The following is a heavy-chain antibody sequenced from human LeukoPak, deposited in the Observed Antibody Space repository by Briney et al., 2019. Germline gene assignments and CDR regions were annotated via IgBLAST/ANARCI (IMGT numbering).Heavy chain of an antibody. J-gene: IGHJ4*02. CDR2: TYYRGST. V-gene: IGHV4-30-4*01. Sequence: PSETLSLTCTVSGGPISSGDYYWSWIRQPPGKGLEWIGYTYYRGSTNYNPSLKSRVTISVDTSKNQFSLKLSSVTAADTAVYYCARGIVGPTYFDYWGQGTLVTVSS. D-gene: IGHD1-26*01. CDR3: ARGIVGPTYFDY. CDR1: GGPISSGDYY.